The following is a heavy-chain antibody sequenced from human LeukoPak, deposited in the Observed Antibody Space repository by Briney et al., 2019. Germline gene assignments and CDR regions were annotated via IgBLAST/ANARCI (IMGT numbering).Heavy chain of an antibody. CDR1: GYTFITYY. CDR2: INPSGGST. V-gene: IGHV1-46*01. Sequence: ASVKVSCKASGYTFITYYMHWVRQAPGQGLEWMGIINPSGGSTSYAQKFQGRVTMTGDTSTSTVYMELSSLRSEDTAVYYCARVLGSYAFDYWGQGTLVTVSS. J-gene: IGHJ4*02. CDR3: ARVLGSYAFDY. D-gene: IGHD3-10*01.